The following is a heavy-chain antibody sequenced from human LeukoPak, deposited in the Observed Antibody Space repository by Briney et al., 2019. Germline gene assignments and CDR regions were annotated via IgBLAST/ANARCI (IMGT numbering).Heavy chain of an antibody. CDR2: IYYSGST. Sequence: SETLSLTCTVSGGSISSYYWSWIRQTPGKGLEWIGYIYYSGSTNYNPSLKSRVTISVDTSKNQFSLKLNSVTAADTAVYYCARRMGVADAFDIWGQGTMVTVSS. CDR3: ARRMGVADAFDI. J-gene: IGHJ3*02. D-gene: IGHD2-8*01. CDR1: GGSISSYY. V-gene: IGHV4-59*08.